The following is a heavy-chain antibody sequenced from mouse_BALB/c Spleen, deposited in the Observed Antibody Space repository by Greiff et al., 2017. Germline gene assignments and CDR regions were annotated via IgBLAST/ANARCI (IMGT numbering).Heavy chain of an antibody. CDR2: IDPSDGGT. D-gene: IGHD1-3*01. J-gene: IGHJ3*01. CDR1: GYAFPSYN. CDR3: ARDTVNSFAY. Sequence: EVKLQESGPELVKPGASVKVSCKASGYAFPSYNMYWVKQSHGKSLEWIGYIDPSDGGTSYNQKFKGKATLTVDKSSSTAYMHLNSLTSEDSAVYYCARDTVNSFAYWGQGTLVTVSA. V-gene: IGHV1S135*01.